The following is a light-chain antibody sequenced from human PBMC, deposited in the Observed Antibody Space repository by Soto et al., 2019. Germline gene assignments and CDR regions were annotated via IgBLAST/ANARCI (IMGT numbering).Light chain of an antibody. Sequence: QSALSQPASVSGSPGQSITISCTGTSSDVGAYNYVSWYQQHPGKAPKLVIHGVSNRPSGVSDRFSGSKSGNTASLTISGLQAEDEADYYCSAHTNRESWVFGGGTKLTVL. CDR2: GVS. J-gene: IGLJ3*02. CDR1: SSDVGAYNY. CDR3: SAHTNRESWV. V-gene: IGLV2-14*01.